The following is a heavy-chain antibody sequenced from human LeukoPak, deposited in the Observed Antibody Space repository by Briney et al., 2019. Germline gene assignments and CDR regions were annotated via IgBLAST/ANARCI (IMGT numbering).Heavy chain of an antibody. CDR2: IKSKGADGTT. CDR1: GFTFSTAW. D-gene: IGHD3-10*01. CDR3: TTEYYGSDYY. J-gene: IGHJ4*02. Sequence: GGSLRLSCAASGFTFSTAWMSWVRQAPGKGLEWVGQIKSKGADGTTDYAAPVKGRFTISRDDSKSTVSLQMNSLKTEDTAIYYCTTEYYGSDYYWGQGTLVTVSS. V-gene: IGHV3-15*01.